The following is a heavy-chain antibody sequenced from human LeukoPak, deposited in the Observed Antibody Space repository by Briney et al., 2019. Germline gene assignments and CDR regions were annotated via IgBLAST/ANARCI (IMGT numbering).Heavy chain of an antibody. CDR3: AKDRGWSSGDLDS. CDR1: GYTFTGYY. CDR2: INPNSGGT. Sequence: ASVKVSCKASGYTFTGYYMHWVRQAPGQGLEWMGWINPNSGGTNYAQKFQGRVTMTRDTSISTAYMELSRLRSDDTAVYYCAKDRGWSSGDLDSWGQGTLVTVSS. D-gene: IGHD2-15*01. J-gene: IGHJ4*02. V-gene: IGHV1-2*02.